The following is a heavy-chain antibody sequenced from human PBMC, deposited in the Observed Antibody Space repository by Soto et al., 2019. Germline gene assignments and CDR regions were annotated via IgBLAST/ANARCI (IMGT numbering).Heavy chain of an antibody. Sequence: PGGSLRLSCAASGFTFSSYSMNWVRQAPGKGLEWVSYISSSSSTIYYADSVKGRFTISRDNAKNSLYLQMNSLRDEDTAVYYCAHRRAFIGVVYGMDVWGQGTTVTVSS. J-gene: IGHJ6*02. CDR1: GFTFSSYS. D-gene: IGHD3-3*01. CDR2: ISSSSSTI. V-gene: IGHV3-48*02. CDR3: AHRRAFIGVVYGMDV.